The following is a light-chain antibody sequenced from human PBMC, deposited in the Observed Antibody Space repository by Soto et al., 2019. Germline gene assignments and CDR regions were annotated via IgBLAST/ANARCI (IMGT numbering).Light chain of an antibody. CDR1: SSSIEATSD. V-gene: IGLV1-40*01. CDR3: QSYDSSLSGHV. J-gene: IGLJ1*01. CDR2: GNN. Sequence: QSVLTQPPSVSGAPGQRVTISCTGSSSSIEATSDIHWYQQLPGTAPKLLIYGNNNRPSGVPDRFSGSKSGTSASLAITGLQAEDEADYYCQSYDSSLSGHVFGTGTKVTVL.